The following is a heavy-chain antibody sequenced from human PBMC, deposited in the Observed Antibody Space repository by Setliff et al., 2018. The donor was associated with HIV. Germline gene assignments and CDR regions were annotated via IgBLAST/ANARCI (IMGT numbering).Heavy chain of an antibody. V-gene: IGHV3-30*02. Sequence: GGSLRLSCVASGFTISVYNMHWVRQIPGKGLEWVAFIAFDGSNRYYIDSRKGRFTISRDNPKKTVYLQINSLRVEDTAVYYCVKDRGSGSFAFDIWGQGTVVTVSS. D-gene: IGHD1-26*01. CDR1: GFTISVYN. CDR3: VKDRGSGSFAFDI. CDR2: IAFDGSNR. J-gene: IGHJ3*02.